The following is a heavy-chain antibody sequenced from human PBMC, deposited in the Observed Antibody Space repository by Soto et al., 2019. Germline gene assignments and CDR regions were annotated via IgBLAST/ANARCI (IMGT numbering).Heavy chain of an antibody. D-gene: IGHD1-26*01. J-gene: IGHJ2*01. V-gene: IGHV3-23*01. CDR1: GFTFSSYA. CDR2: ISGSGDST. Sequence: EVQLLESGGGLVQPGGSLRLSCAASGFTFSSYAMSWVRQAPGKGLEWVSAISGSGDSTYYADSVKGRFTISRDNSKNTQYLKMNSLRAEDTAVYYCAKRKVGWYFDLWGRGTLVTVSS. CDR3: AKRKVGWYFDL.